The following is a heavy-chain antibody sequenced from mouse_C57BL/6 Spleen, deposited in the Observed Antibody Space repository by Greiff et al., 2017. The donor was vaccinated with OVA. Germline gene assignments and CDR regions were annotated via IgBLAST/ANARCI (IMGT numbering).Heavy chain of an antibody. D-gene: IGHD1-1*01. CDR3: ARSSYCSSLDY. J-gene: IGHJ2*01. CDR2: IDPSDSET. V-gene: IGHV1-52*01. CDR1: GYTFTSYW. Sequence: VQLQQPGAELVRPGSSVKLSCKASGYTFTSYWMHWVKQRPIQGLEWIGNIDPSDSETHYNQKFKDKATLTVDKSSSTAYMQLSSLTSEDSAVYYCARSSYCSSLDYWGQGTTLTVSS.